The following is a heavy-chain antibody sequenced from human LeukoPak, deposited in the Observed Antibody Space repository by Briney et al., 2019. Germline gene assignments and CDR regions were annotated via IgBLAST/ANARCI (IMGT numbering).Heavy chain of an antibody. Sequence: SQTLSLTCTVSGGSISSGDYYWTWIRQHPGKGLEWIGYISYRGTTNYNPSLKSRVTMSLDASKNQFSLKLVSVTAADTAVYYCAKDSGVGPRGTQGKYWGRGTLVTVSS. CDR1: GGSISSGDYY. J-gene: IGHJ4*02. CDR3: AKDSGVGPRGTQGKY. V-gene: IGHV4-31*03. D-gene: IGHD1-26*01. CDR2: ISYRGTT.